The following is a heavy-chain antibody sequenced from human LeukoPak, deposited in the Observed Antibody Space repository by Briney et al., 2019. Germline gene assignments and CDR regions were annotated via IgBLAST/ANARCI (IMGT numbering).Heavy chain of an antibody. Sequence: PSETLSLTCAVYGGSFSDYYWSWIRQPPGKGLEWIGEINHSGSTNSNPSLKSRVTISIDTSKNQFSLKLSSVTAADTAVYYCARGPRRFIAAAGHSFDYWGQGTLVTVSS. CDR1: GGSFSDYY. V-gene: IGHV4-34*01. D-gene: IGHD6-13*01. CDR3: ARGPRRFIAAAGHSFDY. CDR2: INHSGST. J-gene: IGHJ4*02.